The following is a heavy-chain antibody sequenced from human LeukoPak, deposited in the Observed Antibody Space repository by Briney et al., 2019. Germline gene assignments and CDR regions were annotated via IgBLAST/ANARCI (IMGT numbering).Heavy chain of an antibody. CDR2: ISSSSSTI. Sequence: PGGSLRLSCAASGFTFSSYWMSWVRQAPGKGLEWVSYISSSSSTIYYADSVKGRFTISRDNAKNSLYLQMNSLRAEDTAVYYCARDSSGWYQGLGGMYVWGQGTTVTVSS. CDR3: ARDSSGWYQGLGGMYV. V-gene: IGHV3-48*01. CDR1: GFTFSSYW. D-gene: IGHD6-19*01. J-gene: IGHJ6*02.